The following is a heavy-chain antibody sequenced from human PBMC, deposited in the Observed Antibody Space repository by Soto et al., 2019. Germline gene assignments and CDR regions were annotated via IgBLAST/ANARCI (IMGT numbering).Heavy chain of an antibody. Sequence: PGGSLRLSCAASGLTFSSYAMSWVRQAPGKGLEWVSAISVSGGSTYYADSVKGRFTISRDNSKNTLYLQMNSLRAEDTAVYYCAKAASSSPVRAYYFDYWGQGTLVTVSS. J-gene: IGHJ4*02. V-gene: IGHV3-23*01. CDR3: AKAASSSPVRAYYFDY. CDR2: ISVSGGST. D-gene: IGHD6-13*01. CDR1: GLTFSSYA.